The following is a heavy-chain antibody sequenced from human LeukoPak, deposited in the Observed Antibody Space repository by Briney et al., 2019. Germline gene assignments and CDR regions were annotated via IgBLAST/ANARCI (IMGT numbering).Heavy chain of an antibody. CDR3: ARGPPGGLGY. CDR2: INHSGST. V-gene: IGHV4-34*01. Sequence: SETLSLTCAVYGGSFSGYYWSWIRQPPGKGLEWNGEINHSGSTNYNPSLKSRVTISVDTSKNQFSLKLSSVTAADTAVYYCARGPPGGLGYWGQGTLVTVSS. J-gene: IGHJ4*02. D-gene: IGHD3/OR15-3a*01. CDR1: GGSFSGYY.